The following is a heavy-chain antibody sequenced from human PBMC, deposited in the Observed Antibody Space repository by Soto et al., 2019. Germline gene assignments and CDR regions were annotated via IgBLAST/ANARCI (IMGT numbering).Heavy chain of an antibody. CDR1: GYTFTNYY. V-gene: IGHV1-46*01. CDR3: GRDLGPSLGYDSSGYSGAAFDI. D-gene: IGHD3-22*01. J-gene: IGHJ3*02. CDR2: INPNGGST. Sequence: ASLKFSCKASGYTFTNYYRDWLRQAPGQGLEWMGIINPNGGSTMYAQKFQGRVTMTRDTSTSTVYMELSSLRSDDTAVYYCGRDLGPSLGYDSSGYSGAAFDIWGKGTMVTVSS.